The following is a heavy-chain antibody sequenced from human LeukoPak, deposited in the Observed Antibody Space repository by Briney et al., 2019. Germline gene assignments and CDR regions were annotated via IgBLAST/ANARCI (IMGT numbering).Heavy chain of an antibody. CDR1: GYTLTRYG. V-gene: IGHV1-18*01. Sequence: ASVKVSCKASGYTLTRYGISWVRQAPGQGLEGMGWISAYNGNTNYAQKLQGRVTMTTDTSTSTAYMELRRLRSHDTAVYYCARVELDDYGDYYWYFDLWGRGTLVTVSS. CDR3: ARVELDDYGDYYWYFDL. J-gene: IGHJ2*01. D-gene: IGHD4-17*01. CDR2: ISAYNGNT.